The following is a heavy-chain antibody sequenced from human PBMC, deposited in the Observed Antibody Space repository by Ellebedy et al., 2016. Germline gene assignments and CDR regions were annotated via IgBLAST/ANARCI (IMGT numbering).Heavy chain of an antibody. D-gene: IGHD5-24*01. CDR3: ARGGRDGYNSGY. CDR1: GFTFSSYA. CDR2: ISGSGGST. Sequence: GESLKISCAASGFTFSSYAMSWVRQAPGKGLEWVSAISGSGGSTYYADSVKGRFTISRDNAKNSLYLQMNSLRAEDTAVYYCARGGRDGYNSGYWGQGTLVTVSS. V-gene: IGHV3-23*01. J-gene: IGHJ4*02.